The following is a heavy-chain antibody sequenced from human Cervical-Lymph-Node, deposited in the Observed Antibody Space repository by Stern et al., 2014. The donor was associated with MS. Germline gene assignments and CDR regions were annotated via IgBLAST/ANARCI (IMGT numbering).Heavy chain of an antibody. D-gene: IGHD2/OR15-2a*01. CDR2: ISYDGSKK. CDR1: GFTFNSYG. Sequence: QMQLVQSGGDVVQPGRSLRLSCATSGFTFNSYGMHWVRQAPGKGLEWVSLISYDGSKKYYTDSVKGRFTISRDNSENTLYLQLNSLRPEDTAVYYCANSHPGLQEYLPLDSWGQGTLVIVSS. J-gene: IGHJ4*02. CDR3: ANSHPGLQEYLPLDS. V-gene: IGHV3-30*18.